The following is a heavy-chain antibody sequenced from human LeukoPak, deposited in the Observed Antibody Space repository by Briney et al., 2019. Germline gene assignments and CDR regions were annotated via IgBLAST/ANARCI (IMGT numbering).Heavy chain of an antibody. CDR3: ARSHYYYDSSGYSYFDY. CDR1: GGTFSSYA. J-gene: IGHJ4*02. V-gene: IGHV1-69*04. CDR2: IIPILGIA. D-gene: IGHD3-22*01. Sequence: ASVKVSCKASGGTFSSYAISWVRRAPGQGLEWMGRIIPILGIANYAQKFQGRVTITADKSTSTAYMELSSLRSEDTAVYYCARSHYYYDSSGYSYFDYWGQGTLVTVSS.